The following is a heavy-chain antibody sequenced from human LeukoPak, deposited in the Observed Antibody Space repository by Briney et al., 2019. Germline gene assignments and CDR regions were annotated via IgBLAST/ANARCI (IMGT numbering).Heavy chain of an antibody. CDR1: GYTFTSYY. D-gene: IGHD3-9*01. V-gene: IGHV1-46*01. J-gene: IGHJ4*02. Sequence: ASVKVSCKASGYTFTSYYMHWVRQAPGQGLEWMGIINPSGCSTSYAQKFQGRVTMTRDTSTSTVYMELSSLRSEDTAVYYCARLAEYYDILTGSFDYWGQGTLVTVSS. CDR2: INPSGCST. CDR3: ARLAEYYDILTGSFDY.